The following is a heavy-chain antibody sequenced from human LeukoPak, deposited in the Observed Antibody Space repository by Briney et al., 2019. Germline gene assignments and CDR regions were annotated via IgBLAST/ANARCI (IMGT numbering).Heavy chain of an antibody. V-gene: IGHV4-39*01. CDR2: IYYSGST. Sequence: SETLSLTCTVSGGSISSSSYYWGWIRQPPGKGLEWIGSIYYSGSTYYNPSLKSRVTISVDTSKNQFSLKLSSVTAADTAVYYCARRLMNDFWSAMKDYWGQGTLVTVSS. CDR3: ARRLMNDFWSAMKDY. J-gene: IGHJ4*02. D-gene: IGHD3-3*01. CDR1: GGSISSSSYY.